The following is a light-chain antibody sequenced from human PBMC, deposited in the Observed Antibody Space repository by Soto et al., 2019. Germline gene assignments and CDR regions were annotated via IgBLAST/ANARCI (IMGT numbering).Light chain of an antibody. Sequence: DIVMTQSPDSLAVSLGERATIKCKSSRSLLYSSNTKNYLAWYQHRPGQPPKLLFYWASTRESGVPDRFSGGGSGTDFTLTINSLQAEAVEVYYCQHYYSTPYTFGQGTKVDIK. V-gene: IGKV4-1*01. CDR2: WAS. J-gene: IGKJ2*01. CDR3: QHYYSTPYT. CDR1: RSLLYSSNTKNY.